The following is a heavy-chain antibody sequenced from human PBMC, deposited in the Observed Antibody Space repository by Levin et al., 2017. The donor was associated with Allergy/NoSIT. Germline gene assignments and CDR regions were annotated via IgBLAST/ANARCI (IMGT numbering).Heavy chain of an antibody. CDR1: GFTFSSSA. D-gene: IGHD6-19*01. CDR3: ARDSCSGCPIGRGNWFDP. V-gene: IGHV3-30-3*01. Sequence: LSLTCAASGFTFSSSAMHWVRQAPGKGLEWVALISYDGSNKFCADSVKGRFTISRDNPKNTLFLQINSLRAEDTAGYYWARDSCSGCPIGRGNWFDPWGQGTLVTVSS. CDR2: ISYDGSNK. J-gene: IGHJ5*02.